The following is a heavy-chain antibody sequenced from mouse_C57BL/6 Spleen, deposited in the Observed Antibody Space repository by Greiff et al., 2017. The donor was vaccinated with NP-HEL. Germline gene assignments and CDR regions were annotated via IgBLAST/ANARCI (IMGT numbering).Heavy chain of an antibody. CDR2: IYPRSGNT. D-gene: IGHD1-1*01. Sequence: VQLQESVAELARPGASVKLSCKASGYTFTSYGISWVKQRTGQGLEWIGEIYPRSGNTYYNEKFKDKATLTADKSSSTAYMELRSLTSEDSAVYFCASPYYYGSSYPYFDYWGQGTLVTVSA. CDR3: ASPYYYGSSYPYFDY. V-gene: IGHV1-81*01. J-gene: IGHJ3*01. CDR1: GYTFTSYG.